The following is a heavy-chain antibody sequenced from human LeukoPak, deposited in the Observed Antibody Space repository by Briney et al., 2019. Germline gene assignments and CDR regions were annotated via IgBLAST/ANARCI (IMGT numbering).Heavy chain of an antibody. J-gene: IGHJ6*02. Sequence: SETLSLTCTVSGGSISSYYWSWIRQPPGKGLEWIGYIYYSGSTNYNPSLKSRVTISVDTSKNQFSLKLSSVTAADTAVYYCARIDPGYYYYGMDVWGQGATVTFSS. CDR2: IYYSGST. CDR3: ARIDPGYYYYGMDV. V-gene: IGHV4-59*01. CDR1: GGSISSYY. D-gene: IGHD3-22*01.